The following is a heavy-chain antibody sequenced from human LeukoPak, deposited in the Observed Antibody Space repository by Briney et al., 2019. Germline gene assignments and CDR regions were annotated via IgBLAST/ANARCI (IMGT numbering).Heavy chain of an antibody. CDR2: INHSGST. CDR1: GGSFSGYY. CDR3: ASFYCSGGSCPSTGWFNP. V-gene: IGHV4-34*01. Sequence: KASETLSLTRAVYGGSFSGYYWSWIRQPPGKGLEWIGEINHSGSTNYNPSLKSRVTISVDTSKNQFSLKLSSVTAADTAVYYCASFYCSGGSCPSTGWFNPWGQGTLVTVSS. D-gene: IGHD2-15*01. J-gene: IGHJ5*02.